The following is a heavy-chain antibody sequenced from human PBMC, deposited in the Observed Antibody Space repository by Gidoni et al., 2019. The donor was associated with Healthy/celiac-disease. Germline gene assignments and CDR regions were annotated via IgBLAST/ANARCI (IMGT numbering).Heavy chain of an antibody. CDR2: IKSKTDGGTT. Sequence: EVQLVESGGGLVKPGGSLRLSCAASGFTFSNAWMRWVRQAPGKGLEWVGRIKSKTDGGTTDYAAPVKGRFTISRDDSKNTLYLQMNSLKTEDTAVYYCTSRYCSGGSCSDYWGQGTLVTVSS. D-gene: IGHD2-15*01. CDR1: GFTFSNAW. V-gene: IGHV3-15*01. CDR3: TSRYCSGGSCSDY. J-gene: IGHJ4*02.